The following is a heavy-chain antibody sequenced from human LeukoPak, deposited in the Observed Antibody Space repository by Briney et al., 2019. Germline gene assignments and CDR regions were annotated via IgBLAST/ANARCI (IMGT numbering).Heavy chain of an antibody. J-gene: IGHJ4*02. CDR2: INPSGGST. Sequence: ASVKVSCKASGYTFTSYYMHWVRQAPGQGLEWVGIINPSGGSTSYAEKFQGRVTKTRDTSTSTVYMELSSLRAEDTAVYFCARAPGQSARGDFDYWGQGTLVTVSS. CDR1: GYTFTSYY. CDR3: ARAPGQSARGDFDY. V-gene: IGHV1-46*01. D-gene: IGHD1-14*01.